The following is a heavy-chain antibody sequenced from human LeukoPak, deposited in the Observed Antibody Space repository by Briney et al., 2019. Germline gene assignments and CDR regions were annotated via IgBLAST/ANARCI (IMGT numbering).Heavy chain of an antibody. V-gene: IGHV1-8*01. CDR2: MNPNSGNT. CDR1: GYTFTSYD. D-gene: IGHD3-9*01. Sequence: EASVKVSCKASGYTFTSYDSNWVRQATGQGLEWMGWMNPNSGNTGYAQKFQGRVTMTRNTSISTAYMELSSLRSEDTAVYYCARGYDILTGRNWFDPWGQGTLVTASS. CDR3: ARGYDILTGRNWFDP. J-gene: IGHJ5*02.